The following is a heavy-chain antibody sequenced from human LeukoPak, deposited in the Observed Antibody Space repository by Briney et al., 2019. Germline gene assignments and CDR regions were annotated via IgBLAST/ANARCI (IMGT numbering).Heavy chain of an antibody. Sequence: PGTSLRLSCAASGFTFKSYAMHWVRQAPGKGLEWVANIKQDGSEKYYVDSVEGRFTISRDNAKNSLYLQMNSLRAEDTAVYYCAKGIGATVAPGYWGQGTLVTVSS. V-gene: IGHV3-7*04. CDR2: IKQDGSEK. CDR1: GFTFKSYA. J-gene: IGHJ4*02. CDR3: AKGIGATVAPGY. D-gene: IGHD4-23*01.